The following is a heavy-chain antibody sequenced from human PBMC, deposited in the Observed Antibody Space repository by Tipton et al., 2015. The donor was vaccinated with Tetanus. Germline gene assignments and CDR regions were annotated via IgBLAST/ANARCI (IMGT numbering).Heavy chain of an antibody. Sequence: TLSLTCTVSGGSISTYYWSWIRQPPGKGLEWIGYIYYRGSTNYYPSLESRVTMSVDTSKNQFSLNLSSVTAADTAVYYCARGDGSTLLYWGQGSLVTVSS. CDR3: ARGDGSTLLY. D-gene: IGHD5-24*01. CDR1: GGSISTYY. J-gene: IGHJ4*02. CDR2: IYYRGST. V-gene: IGHV4-59*01.